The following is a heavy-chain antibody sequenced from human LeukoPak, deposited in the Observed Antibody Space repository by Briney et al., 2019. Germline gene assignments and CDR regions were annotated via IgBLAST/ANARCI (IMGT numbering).Heavy chain of an antibody. Sequence: ASVKVSCKASGYTFTGYYMHWVRQAPGQGLEWMGWINPNSGGTNYAQKFQGRVTMTTDTSTSTAYMELRSLRSDDTAVYYCARWGPDYEYSSRYYYYMDVWGKGTTVTVS. D-gene: IGHD6-13*01. CDR1: GYTFTGYY. J-gene: IGHJ6*03. V-gene: IGHV1-2*02. CDR2: INPNSGGT. CDR3: ARWGPDYEYSSRYYYYMDV.